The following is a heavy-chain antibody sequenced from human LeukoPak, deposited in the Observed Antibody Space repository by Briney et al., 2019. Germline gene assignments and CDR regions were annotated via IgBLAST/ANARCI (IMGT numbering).Heavy chain of an antibody. Sequence: GGSLRLSCAASGFTFNSYGMHWVRQAPGKGLEWVAVISYDGTNKYYADSVKGRFTISRDNSKNTLYLQMDSLRTEDTAVYYCARVELYASGWYGSIDYWGRGTLVAVSS. V-gene: IGHV3-30*03. CDR2: ISYDGTNK. D-gene: IGHD6-19*01. CDR1: GFTFNSYG. J-gene: IGHJ4*02. CDR3: ARVELYASGWYGSIDY.